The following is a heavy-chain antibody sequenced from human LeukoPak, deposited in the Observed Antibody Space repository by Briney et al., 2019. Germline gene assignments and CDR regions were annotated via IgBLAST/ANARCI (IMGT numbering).Heavy chain of an antibody. V-gene: IGHV1-24*01. CDR3: ATDRSSSWYIDAFDI. D-gene: IGHD6-13*01. Sequence: ASVKVSCKVSGYTLTELSMHWVRQAPGKGLEWMGGFDPEDGETIYAQKFQGRDTMTEDTSTDTAYMELSSLRSEDTAVYYCATDRSSSWYIDAFDIWGQGTMVTVSS. CDR2: FDPEDGET. J-gene: IGHJ3*02. CDR1: GYTLTELS.